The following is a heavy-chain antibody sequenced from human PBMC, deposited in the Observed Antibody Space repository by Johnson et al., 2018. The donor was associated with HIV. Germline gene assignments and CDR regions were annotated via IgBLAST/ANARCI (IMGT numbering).Heavy chain of an antibody. D-gene: IGHD2-8*01. CDR3: MLRTHAEKAFDI. CDR2: IYSGGST. J-gene: IGHJ3*02. CDR1: GFTVSSNY. Sequence: MLLVESGGGLVQPGGSLRLSCAASGFTVSSNYMSWVRQAPGKGLEWVSVIYSGGSTYYADSVKGRFTISRDNSKNTLYLQMNSLRAEDTAVYYCMLRTHAEKAFDIWGQGTMVTVSS. V-gene: IGHV3-66*01.